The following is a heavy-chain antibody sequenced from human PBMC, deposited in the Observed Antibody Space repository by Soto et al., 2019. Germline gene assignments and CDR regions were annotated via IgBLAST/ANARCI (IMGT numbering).Heavy chain of an antibody. J-gene: IGHJ3*02. CDR2: ISGSGANT. D-gene: IGHD5-12*01. CDR1: GFTFSDYA. Sequence: GGSLRLSCAASGFTFSDYAMTWVRQAPGEGLEWVSGISGSGANTYYADSLKGRFTISRDNSKNTLYLQMNSLRAEEMAVYYCARIYSGYDDASDIWGQGTMVTVSS. V-gene: IGHV3-23*01. CDR3: ARIYSGYDDASDI.